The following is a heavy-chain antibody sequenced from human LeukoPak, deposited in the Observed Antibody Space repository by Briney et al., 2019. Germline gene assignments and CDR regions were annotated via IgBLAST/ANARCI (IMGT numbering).Heavy chain of an antibody. V-gene: IGHV3-33*01. J-gene: IGHJ4*02. CDR2: IWYAGSDK. Sequence: GGSLRLSCAASGFSFSSYVMHWVRQAPGKGLEWLANIWYAGSDKYYADPVKGRFTISRDNSKNTLYLQMNSLIADDTAVYYCARDLGTRYFDYWGQGTLVTVSS. D-gene: IGHD1-1*01. CDR1: GFSFSSYV. CDR3: ARDLGTRYFDY.